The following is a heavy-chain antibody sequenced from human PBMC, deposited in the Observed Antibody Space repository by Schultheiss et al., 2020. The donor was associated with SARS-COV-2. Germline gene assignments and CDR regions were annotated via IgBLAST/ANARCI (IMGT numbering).Heavy chain of an antibody. D-gene: IGHD2-2*02. Sequence: SETLSLTCTVSGGSISSGGYYWSWIRQPPGKGLEWIGEINHSGSTNYNPSLKSRVTISVDTSKNQFSLKLSSVTAADTAVYYCARDKVEDELLYRSLDYWGQGTLVIVSS. CDR2: INHSGST. J-gene: IGHJ4*02. CDR3: ARDKVEDELLYRSLDY. V-gene: IGHV4-30-2*01. CDR1: GGSISSGGYY.